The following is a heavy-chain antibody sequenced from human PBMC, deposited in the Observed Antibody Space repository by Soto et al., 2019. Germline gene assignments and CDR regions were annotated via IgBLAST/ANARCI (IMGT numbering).Heavy chain of an antibody. D-gene: IGHD6-13*01. CDR2: IWYDGSNK. CDR3: ASETPGIYYFDY. Sequence: QVQLMESGGGVVQPGRSLRLSCAASGFTFSSYGMHWVRQAPGKGLEWVAVIWYDGSNKYYADSVKGRFTISRDNSKNTLYLQMNSLRAEDTAVYYCASETPGIYYFDYWGQGTLVTVSS. CDR1: GFTFSSYG. J-gene: IGHJ4*02. V-gene: IGHV3-33*01.